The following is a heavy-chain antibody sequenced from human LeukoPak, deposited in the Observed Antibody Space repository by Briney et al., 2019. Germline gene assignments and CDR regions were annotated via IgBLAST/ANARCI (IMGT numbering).Heavy chain of an antibody. CDR3: ARGYQTNYYDTSGYYFDY. Sequence: SETLSLTCTVSGGSISSGSYYWSWIRQPAGKGLEWIGRIYTSGSTNYNPSLKSRVTISVDTSKNQFSLKLSSVTAADTAVYYCARGYQTNYYDTSGYYFDYWGQGTLVTVSS. J-gene: IGHJ4*02. D-gene: IGHD3-22*01. CDR1: GGSISSGSYY. V-gene: IGHV4-61*02. CDR2: IYTSGST.